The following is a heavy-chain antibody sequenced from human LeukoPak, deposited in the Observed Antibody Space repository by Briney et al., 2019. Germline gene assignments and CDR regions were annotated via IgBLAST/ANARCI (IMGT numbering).Heavy chain of an antibody. CDR3: ARRRGLTMVRGLGRYMDV. CDR2: INHSGST. CDR1: GGFFSGYY. V-gene: IGHV4-34*01. D-gene: IGHD3-10*01. Sequence: PSETLSLTCAVYGGFFSGYYWSWIRQPPGKGLEWIGEINHSGSTNYNPSLKSRVTISVDTSKNQFSLKLSSVTAADTAVYYCARRRGLTMVRGLGRYMDVWGKGTTVTISS. J-gene: IGHJ6*03.